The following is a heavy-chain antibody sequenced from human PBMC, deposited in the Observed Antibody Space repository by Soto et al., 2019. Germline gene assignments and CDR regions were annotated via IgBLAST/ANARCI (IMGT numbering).Heavy chain of an antibody. J-gene: IGHJ4*02. D-gene: IGHD3-9*01. CDR2: VDYSGTT. CDR3: APVFRAWLSQYYFDY. Sequence: QLQLQESGPGLVKPSETLSLICTVSGGSVTSNNYYWGWIRQPPGKGLVWIGTVDYSGTTHYNPSLTSRVTMSLDTSKNQFSLRLSSVGAAYTAVDYCAPVFRAWLSQYYFDYWGQGTLVTVSS. V-gene: IGHV4-39*01. CDR1: GGSVTSNNYY.